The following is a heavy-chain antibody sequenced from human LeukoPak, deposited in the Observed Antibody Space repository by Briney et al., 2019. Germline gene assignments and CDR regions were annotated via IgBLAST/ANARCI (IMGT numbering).Heavy chain of an antibody. CDR3: ARYESGSMYDY. CDR1: GDSISSNGYY. D-gene: IGHD3-10*01. J-gene: IGHJ4*02. V-gene: IGHV4-39*07. CDR2: IHYSGST. Sequence: PSETLSLTCTVSGDSISSNGYYWGWLRQPPGKGLEWLGSIHYSGSTQDSPSLKSRVTISIDTSKNQFSLKLSSVTAADTAVYYCARYESGSMYDYWGQGTLVTVSS.